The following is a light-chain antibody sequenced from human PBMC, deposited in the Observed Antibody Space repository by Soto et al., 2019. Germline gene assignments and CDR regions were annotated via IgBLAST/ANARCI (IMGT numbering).Light chain of an antibody. V-gene: IGLV1-40*01. J-gene: IGLJ2*01. CDR2: GNS. CDR1: SSNIGAGYD. Sequence: QSVLTQPPSVSGAPGQRVTISFTGSSSNIGAGYDVHWYQQLPGTAPKLLIYGNSNRPSGVPDRFSGSKSGTSASLAINGLQAEDDADYGCQYYDSSRSDVVFCGGTKLTVL. CDR3: QYYDSSRSDVV.